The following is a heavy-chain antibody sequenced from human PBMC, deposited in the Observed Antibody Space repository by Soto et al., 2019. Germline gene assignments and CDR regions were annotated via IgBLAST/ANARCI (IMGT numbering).Heavy chain of an antibody. V-gene: IGHV3-30-3*01. CDR2: IAYDGSNA. D-gene: IGHD2-15*01. J-gene: IGHJ6*02. CDR3: ARGDREDILVVVGARPGEYGIDI. Sequence: QVQLVESGGGVVQPGGSLRLSCAASGFTFRNYAMHWVRQAPGKGLVCLAVIAYDGSNAFYRDSVKGRFTIPRDNSKNTLYLHMNSLRSEDTGVYYCARGDREDILVVVGARPGEYGIDIWGQGTTVTVSS. CDR1: GFTFRNYA.